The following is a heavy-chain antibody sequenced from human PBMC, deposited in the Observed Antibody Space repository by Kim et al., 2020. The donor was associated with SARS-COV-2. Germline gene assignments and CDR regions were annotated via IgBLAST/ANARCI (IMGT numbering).Heavy chain of an antibody. V-gene: IGHV4-61*05. J-gene: IGHJ4*02. CDR1: GGSISTTHYF. D-gene: IGHD2-15*01. Sequence: SETLSLTCTISGGSISTTHYFWTWIRQPPGKGLEWVGYIHSTWGANYNPSLKSRVTISVDDSKNQFSLKLTSVTTADTAVYYCGGVGGGSSRECDYWGQGSPVTVSS. CDR2: IHSTWGA. CDR3: GGVGGGSSRECDY.